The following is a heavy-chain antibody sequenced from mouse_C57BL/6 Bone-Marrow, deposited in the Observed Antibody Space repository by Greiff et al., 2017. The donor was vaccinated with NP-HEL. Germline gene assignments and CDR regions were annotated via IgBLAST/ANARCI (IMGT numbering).Heavy chain of an antibody. D-gene: IGHD3-2*02. CDR1: GFSLTSYG. CDR2: IWRGGST. J-gene: IGHJ4*01. CDR3: AKKEETAQATDAMDY. V-gene: IGHV2-5*01. Sequence: QVQLLQSGPGLVQPSQSLSITCTVSGFSLTSYGVHWVRQSPGKGLEWLGVIWRGGSTDYNAAFMSRLGITKDNSNSQVFFKMNSLQADDTAIYYCAKKEETAQATDAMDYWGQGTTVTVSS.